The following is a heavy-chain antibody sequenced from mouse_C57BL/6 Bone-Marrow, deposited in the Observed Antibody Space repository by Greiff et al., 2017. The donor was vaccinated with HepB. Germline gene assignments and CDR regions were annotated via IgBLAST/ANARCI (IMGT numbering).Heavy chain of an antibody. D-gene: IGHD2-3*01. Sequence: DVQLQESGPGLVKPSQSLSLTCSVTGYSITSGYYWNWIRQFPGNKLEWMGYISYDGSNNYNPSLKNRISITRDTSKNQFFLKLNSVTTEDTATYYCARASDGYYYYAMDYWGQGTSVTVSS. J-gene: IGHJ4*01. CDR3: ARASDGYYYYAMDY. V-gene: IGHV3-6*01. CDR2: ISYDGSN. CDR1: GYSITSGYY.